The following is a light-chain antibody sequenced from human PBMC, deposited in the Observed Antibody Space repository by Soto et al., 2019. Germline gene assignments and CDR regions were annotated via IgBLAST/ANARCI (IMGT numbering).Light chain of an antibody. CDR2: DAS. Sequence: DIQMTQSPSTLSASVGDRVTITCRASQSISSWLAWYQQKPGKAPKLLIYDASSLKSGVPSRFSGSGSGTEFTLTISSLQPDDFATYYCQQYNSYPFTFGPGTKVDIK. J-gene: IGKJ3*01. CDR3: QQYNSYPFT. CDR1: QSISSW. V-gene: IGKV1-5*01.